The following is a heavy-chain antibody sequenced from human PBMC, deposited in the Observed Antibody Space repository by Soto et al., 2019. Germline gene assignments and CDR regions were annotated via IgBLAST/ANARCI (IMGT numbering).Heavy chain of an antibody. V-gene: IGHV1-69*01. D-gene: IGHD3-22*01. CDR2: IIPVFGIV. CDR1: GGTLSNSA. J-gene: IGHJ6*02. CDR3: GTGRIVEVGSRAYYGMDV. Sequence: QVQLAQSGAEVKKPGSSVKVSCKASGGTLSNSAFSWVRQAPGEGLEWMGGIIPVFGIVNYAKKYQDRVTITADESTSTAYMELSSLRSDDTAVYYCGTGRIVEVGSRAYYGMDVWGQGTTVTVTS.